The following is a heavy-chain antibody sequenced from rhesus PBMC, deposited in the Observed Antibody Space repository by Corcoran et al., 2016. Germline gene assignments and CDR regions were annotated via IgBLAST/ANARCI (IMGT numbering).Heavy chain of an antibody. D-gene: IGHD3-28*01. CDR1: GGSISSGYD. CDR2: IYGSSGTT. J-gene: IGHJ4*01. Sequence: QVQLQESGPGVVKPSETLSLTCAVSGGSISSGYDWTWIRPPPGKGLEWIGYIYGSSGTTKYNPSLKNGVTISKAASKNQFSLKLSSVTAADTSLYYGARVRSYNSGYYTFDYWGQGVLVTVSS. CDR3: ARVRSYNSGYYTFDY. V-gene: IGHV4-76*01.